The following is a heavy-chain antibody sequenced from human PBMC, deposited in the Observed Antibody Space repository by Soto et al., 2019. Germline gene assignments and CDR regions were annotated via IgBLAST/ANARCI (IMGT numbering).Heavy chain of an antibody. D-gene: IGHD5-12*01. J-gene: IGHJ6*02. V-gene: IGHV3-49*03. Sequence: HPGGSLRLSCSASGFTFGDFAMSWFRQAPGKGLEWVSFIRSKVYGGTTEYAASVKGRFTILRDDSKSIAHLQMNSLNTEDTAVYYCSRWGRGYDWNYYYGMDVWGQGTTVTVSS. CDR2: IRSKVYGGTT. CDR3: SRWGRGYDWNYYYGMDV. CDR1: GFTFGDFA.